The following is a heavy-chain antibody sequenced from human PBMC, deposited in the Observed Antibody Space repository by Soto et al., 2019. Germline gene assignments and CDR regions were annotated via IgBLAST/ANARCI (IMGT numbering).Heavy chain of an antibody. CDR3: AKGGIAVDGTRYYFDY. V-gene: IGHV3-30*18. CDR2: ISYDGSNK. CDR1: GFTFSSYG. Sequence: QVQLVESGGGVVQPGRSLRLSCAASGFTFSSYGMHWVRQAPGKGLEWVAVISYDGSNKYYADSVKGRFTISRDNSKKTLYLQMTRLRAADTVVYYCAKGGIAVDGTRYYFDYLGQGTLVNVSS. J-gene: IGHJ4*02. D-gene: IGHD6-19*01.